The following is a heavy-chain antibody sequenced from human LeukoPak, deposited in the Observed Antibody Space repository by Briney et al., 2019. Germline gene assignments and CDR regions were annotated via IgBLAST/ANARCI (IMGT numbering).Heavy chain of an antibody. J-gene: IGHJ4*02. V-gene: IGHV3-23*01. CDR3: AKDRSSSTSCSNY. CDR2: VTGSSSNT. D-gene: IGHD2-2*01. CDR1: GFNFSNYA. Sequence: QSGGSLRLSCAASGFNFSNYAMTWVRQAPGKGLEGVSGVTGSSSNTYYADCVKGRVTISRDNCKNMLYLEMNSLRVEDTAIYYCAKDRSSSTSCSNYWGRGTLVTVSS.